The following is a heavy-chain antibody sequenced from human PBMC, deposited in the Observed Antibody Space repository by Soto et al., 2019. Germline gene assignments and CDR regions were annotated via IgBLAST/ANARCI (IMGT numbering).Heavy chain of an antibody. D-gene: IGHD4-17*01. J-gene: IGHJ4*02. Sequence: ASVKVSCKASGYTFTSYYMHWVRQAPGQGLEWMGIINPSGGSTSYAQKFQGRVTMTRDTSTSTVYMELSSLRSEDTAVYYCARESPNLKDYGDYPRYFDYWGQGTLVTVSS. CDR2: INPSGGST. V-gene: IGHV1-46*01. CDR1: GYTFTSYY. CDR3: ARESPNLKDYGDYPRYFDY.